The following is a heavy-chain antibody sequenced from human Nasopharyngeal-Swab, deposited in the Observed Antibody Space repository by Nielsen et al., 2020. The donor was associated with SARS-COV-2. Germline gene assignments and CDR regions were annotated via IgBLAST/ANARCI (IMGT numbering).Heavy chain of an antibody. CDR3: ARVVLLWFGEGWFDP. J-gene: IGHJ5*02. CDR2: ISAYNGNT. Sequence: ASVKVSCKASGGTFTYYAISWVRQAPGQGLEWMGWISAYNGNTNYAQKLQGRVTMTTDTSTSTAYMELRSLRSDDTAVYYCARVVLLWFGEGWFDPWGQGTLVTVSS. V-gene: IGHV1-18*01. CDR1: GGTFTYYA. D-gene: IGHD3-10*01.